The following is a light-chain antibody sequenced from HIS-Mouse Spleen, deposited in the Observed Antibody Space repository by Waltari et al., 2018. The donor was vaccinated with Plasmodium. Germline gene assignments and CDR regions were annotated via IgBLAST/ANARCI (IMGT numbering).Light chain of an antibody. CDR3: SSYAGSNNLV. CDR2: EFS. Sequence: QSALTQPPSASGSPGQSVTISCTGTSRDVGGYNYVSWYQQHPGKAPKLMIYEFSKRPSGVPDRFSGSKSGNTASLTVSGLQAEDEADYYCSSYAGSNNLVFGGGTKLTVL. J-gene: IGLJ2*01. V-gene: IGLV2-8*01. CDR1: SRDVGGYNY.